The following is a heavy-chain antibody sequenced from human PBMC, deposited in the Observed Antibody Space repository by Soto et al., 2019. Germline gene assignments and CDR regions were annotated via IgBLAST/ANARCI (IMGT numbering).Heavy chain of an antibody. V-gene: IGHV1-3*01. CDR1: GYTFTTYA. Sequence: ASVKVSCKASGYTFTTYAIHWVRQAPGQRLERMGWINAGNGNTKYSQKFQGRVTIIRETSASTAYMELSSLRSEDTAVYYCARGGDYYESSADIDYWGQGTLVTVSS. CDR3: ARGGDYYESSADIDY. D-gene: IGHD3-22*01. J-gene: IGHJ4*02. CDR2: INAGNGNT.